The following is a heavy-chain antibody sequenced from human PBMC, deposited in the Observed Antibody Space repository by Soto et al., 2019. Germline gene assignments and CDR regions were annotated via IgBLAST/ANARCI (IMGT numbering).Heavy chain of an antibody. D-gene: IGHD3-22*01. CDR2: ISGRGGST. J-gene: IGHJ4*02. CDR1: GFTFSNYA. Sequence: PGGSLRLSCAASGFTFSNYAMNRVRQAPGKGLEWVSTISGRGGSTYYADSVKGRFTISRDNSKNILYLQMNSLRAEDTAVYYCAKATMTLVVIRLDSWGQGTLVPVSS. V-gene: IGHV3-23*01. CDR3: AKATMTLVVIRLDS.